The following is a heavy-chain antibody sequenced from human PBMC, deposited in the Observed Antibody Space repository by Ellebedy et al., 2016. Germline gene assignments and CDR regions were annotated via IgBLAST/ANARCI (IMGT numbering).Heavy chain of an antibody. V-gene: IGHV3-74*01. Sequence: GESLKISCAASGFTFSSYWMHWVRQAPGKGLVWVSRVNSDGSTTNYADSVKGRFTISRDNAKNAVYLQMNSLRAEDTAVYYCVRGGQLDCWGQGTLVTVSS. J-gene: IGHJ4*02. CDR2: VNSDGSTT. D-gene: IGHD1-1*01. CDR3: VRGGQLDC. CDR1: GFTFSSYW.